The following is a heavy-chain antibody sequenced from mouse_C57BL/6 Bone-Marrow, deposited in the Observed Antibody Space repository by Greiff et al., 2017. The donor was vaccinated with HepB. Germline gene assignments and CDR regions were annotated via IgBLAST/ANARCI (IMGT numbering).Heavy chain of an antibody. Sequence: QVQLQQPGAELVKPGASVKLSCTASGYTFTSYWMHWVKQRPGQGLEWIGMILPNSGSTNYNEKFKSKATLTVDKSSSTGYMQLSSLTSEDSAVYYSARRGEGSRRWFDNGGQGKTLTVTA. CDR3: ARRGEGSRRWFDN. CDR2: ILPNSGST. D-gene: IGHD1-1*01. CDR1: GYTFTSYW. J-gene: IGHJ2*01. V-gene: IGHV1-64*01.